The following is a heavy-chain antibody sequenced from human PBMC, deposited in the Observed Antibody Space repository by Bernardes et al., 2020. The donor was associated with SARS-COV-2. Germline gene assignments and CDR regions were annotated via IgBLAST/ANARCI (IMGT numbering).Heavy chain of an antibody. CDR1: GFTFRSSA. Sequence: VCTLILSCAASGFTFRSSAMNWVRQAPGQGLEWVSSISGSGSNTYYADSVKGRFTISRDNSKNTLYLQMNSLRAEDTAVYYCATEYSNLDYYFDYWGQGTLVTVSS. CDR3: ATEYSNLDYYFDY. V-gene: IGHV3-23*01. D-gene: IGHD6-6*01. CDR2: ISGSGSNT. J-gene: IGHJ4*02.